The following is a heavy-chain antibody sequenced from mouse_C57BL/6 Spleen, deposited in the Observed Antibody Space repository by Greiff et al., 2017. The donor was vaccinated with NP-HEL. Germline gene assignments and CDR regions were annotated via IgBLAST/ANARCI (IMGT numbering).Heavy chain of an antibody. Sequence: QVQLQQSGAELARPGASVKLSCKASGYTFTSYGISWVKQRTGQGLEWIGEIYPRSGNTYYNEKFKGKATLTADKSSSTAYMKLRSLTSEDSAVYFCAITTVHYFDYWGQGTTLTVSS. CDR1: GYTFTSYG. J-gene: IGHJ2*01. CDR2: IYPRSGNT. D-gene: IGHD1-1*01. V-gene: IGHV1-81*01. CDR3: AITTVHYFDY.